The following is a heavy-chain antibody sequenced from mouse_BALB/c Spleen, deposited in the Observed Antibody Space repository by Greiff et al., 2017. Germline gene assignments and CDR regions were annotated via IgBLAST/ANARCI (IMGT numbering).Heavy chain of an antibody. J-gene: IGHJ2*01. CDR1: GFTFSSFG. V-gene: IGHV5-17*02. CDR3: ARAGGKDYFDY. Sequence: EVQRVESGGGLVQPGGSRKLSCAASGFTFSSFGMHWVRQAPEKGLEWVAYISSGSSTIYYADTVKGRFTISRDNPKNTLFLQMTSLRSEDTAMYYCARAGGKDYFDYWGQGTTLTVSS. D-gene: IGHD1-3*01. CDR2: ISSGSSTI.